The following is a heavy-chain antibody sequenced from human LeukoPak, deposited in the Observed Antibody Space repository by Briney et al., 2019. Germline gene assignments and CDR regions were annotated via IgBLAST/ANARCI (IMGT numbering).Heavy chain of an antibody. V-gene: IGHV1-2*02. Sequence: ASVKVSCKASGYTFTGYYMHWVRQAPGQGLEWMGWINPNSGGTNYAQKFQGRVTMTRDTSISTAYMELSRLRSDDTAVYYCARGARIVVVTSDALDIWGQGTMVTVSS. J-gene: IGHJ3*02. CDR3: ARGARIVVVTSDALDI. CDR2: INPNSGGT. CDR1: GYTFTGYY. D-gene: IGHD3-22*01.